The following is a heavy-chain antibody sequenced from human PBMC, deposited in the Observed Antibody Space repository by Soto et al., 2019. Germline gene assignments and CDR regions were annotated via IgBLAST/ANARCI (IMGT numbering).Heavy chain of an antibody. J-gene: IGHJ4*02. CDR1: GYSFTNYG. D-gene: IGHD4-4*01. V-gene: IGHV1-18*01. CDR3: TRDRLTLTTSLIFDY. Sequence: ASVKVSCKASGYSFTNYGIAWVRQAPGQGLEWMGWISTYSGSTDYTQNLRGRATMTTDTSTTTAYMELRSLRSDDTAVYYCTRDRLTLTTSLIFDYWGQGTLVTVSS. CDR2: ISTYSGST.